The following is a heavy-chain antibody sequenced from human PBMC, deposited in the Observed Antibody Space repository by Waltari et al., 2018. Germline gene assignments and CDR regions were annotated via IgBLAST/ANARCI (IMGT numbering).Heavy chain of an antibody. Sequence: EVQLLQSGAEVKKPETPVKISCKVSGDTFTDNYIHWIQQAPGKGLQWMGLLDAEDGQAVYAEKFQGRVTMTADTSIHTAYMELTSLTSEDTAFYYCAAALGGGISASRPFHFWGQGTMITVSS. D-gene: IGHD3-10*01. V-gene: IGHV1-69-2*01. CDR2: LDAEDGQA. CDR3: AAALGGGISASRPFHF. CDR1: GDTFTDNY. J-gene: IGHJ3*01.